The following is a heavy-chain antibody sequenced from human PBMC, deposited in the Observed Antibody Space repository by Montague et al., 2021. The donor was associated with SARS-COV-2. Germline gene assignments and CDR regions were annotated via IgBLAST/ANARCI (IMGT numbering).Heavy chain of an antibody. CDR3: VHLTPRDSTRCYYYYYSATDV. CDR2: VYWDNDK. D-gene: IGHD2/OR15-2a*01. J-gene: IGHJ6*02. Sequence: PALVKPTQTLALTCTFSGFSLSRSGVGVGWIRQPPGKAPEWLAVVYWDNDKRHSPSLESRITITKDTSKNQVVLTMTNMDPVDTATYYCVHLTPRDSTRCYYYYYSATDVWGQGTSVTVSS. V-gene: IGHV2-5*02. CDR1: GFSLSRSGVG.